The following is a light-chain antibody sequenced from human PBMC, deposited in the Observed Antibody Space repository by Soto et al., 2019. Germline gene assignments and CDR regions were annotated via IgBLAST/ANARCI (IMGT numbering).Light chain of an antibody. CDR1: SSDVGSYNL. V-gene: IGLV2-23*02. CDR3: CSYAGSSTWV. Sequence: QSVLTQPASVSGSPGQSITISCTGTSSDVGSYNLVSWYQQHPGKAPKLMIYEVSKRPPGVSNRFSGSKSGNTASLTISGLQAEDEADYYCCSYAGSSTWVFGTGTKVTVL. J-gene: IGLJ1*01. CDR2: EVS.